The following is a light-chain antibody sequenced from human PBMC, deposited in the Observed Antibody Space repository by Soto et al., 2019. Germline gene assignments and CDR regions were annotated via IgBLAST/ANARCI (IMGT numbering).Light chain of an antibody. J-gene: IGKJ4*01. CDR3: QQYNNWPLT. Sequence: EIVMTQSPATLSVSPGEGATISCRASHSIRSNLAWYQQKPGQAPRLLIYDASTRATDIPARFSGSGSGTEFTLTIGSLQSEDFAVYYCQQYNNWPLTFGGGTKVEIK. V-gene: IGKV3-15*01. CDR2: DAS. CDR1: HSIRSN.